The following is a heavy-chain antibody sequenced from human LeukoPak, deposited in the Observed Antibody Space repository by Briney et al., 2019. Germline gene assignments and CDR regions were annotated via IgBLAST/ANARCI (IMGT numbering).Heavy chain of an antibody. CDR3: AELGITMIGGV. J-gene: IGHJ6*04. CDR2: INQDGREK. D-gene: IGHD3-10*02. Sequence: GGSLRLSCAASGFTVSSNDMSWVRQAPGKGVEWVANINQDGREKFYVDSMKGRFTISRDNAKNSLYLQMNSLRAEDTAVYYCAELGITMIGGVWGKGTTVTISS. CDR1: GFTVSSND. V-gene: IGHV3-7*01.